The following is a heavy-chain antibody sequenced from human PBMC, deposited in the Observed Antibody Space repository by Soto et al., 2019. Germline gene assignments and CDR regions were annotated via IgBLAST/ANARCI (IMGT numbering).Heavy chain of an antibody. J-gene: IGHJ4*02. V-gene: IGHV3-33*01. CDR2: IWYDGGNK. CDR1: GFTFSSYG. CDR3: ARDSSSWYIDY. Sequence: GGSLRLSCAASGFTFSSYGMHWVRQAPGKGLEWVAVIWYDGGNKYYADSVKGRFTISRDNSKNTLYLQMNSLRAEDTAVYYCARDSSSWYIDYWGQGTLVTVSS. D-gene: IGHD6-13*01.